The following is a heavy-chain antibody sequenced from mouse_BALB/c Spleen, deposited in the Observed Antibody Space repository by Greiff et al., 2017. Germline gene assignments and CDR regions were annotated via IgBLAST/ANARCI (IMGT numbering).Heavy chain of an antibody. CDR3: ARELAY. V-gene: IGHV5-4*02. J-gene: IGHJ3*01. CDR2: ISGGGSYT. Sequence: EVQLQESGGGLVKPGGSLKLSCAASGFTFSDYYMYWVRQTPEKRLEWVATISGGGSYTYYPDSVKGRFTISRDNAKNNLYLQMSSLKSEDTAMYYCARELAYWGQGTLVTVSA. CDR1: GFTFSDYY.